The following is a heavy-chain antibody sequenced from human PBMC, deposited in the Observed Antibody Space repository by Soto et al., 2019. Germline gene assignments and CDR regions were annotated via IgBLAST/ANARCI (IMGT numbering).Heavy chain of an antibody. D-gene: IGHD6-6*01. CDR1: GFTFSGSA. Sequence: GESLKVSCAASGFTFSGSAMHWVRQSSGKGLEWVGRIRSKANSYATAYAASVKVRFTISRDDSKTTAYLQWNRLKTEDTAVYYCTMHPPFGAIAGRPPNYDRMDVWGQGTTVTVSS. CDR3: TMHPPFGAIAGRPPNYDRMDV. CDR2: IRSKANSYAT. V-gene: IGHV3-73*01. J-gene: IGHJ6*02.